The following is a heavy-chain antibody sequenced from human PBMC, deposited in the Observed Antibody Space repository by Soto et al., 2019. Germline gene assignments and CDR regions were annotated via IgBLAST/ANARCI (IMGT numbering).Heavy chain of an antibody. CDR1: GFTFSNYA. V-gene: IGHV3-64*07. D-gene: IGHD3-22*01. CDR3: ARPTRGVTTDYFDN. J-gene: IGHJ4*02. Sequence: EVQLVESGGGLVQDGGSLRLSCAASGFTFSNYAMHWVRQAPGKGLESVSAISSNGGSTYYADSVKGRFTISRDNSKNTLYLQMGSLRGEDMAVYYCARPTRGVTTDYFDNWGRGTLVTVSS. CDR2: ISSNGGST.